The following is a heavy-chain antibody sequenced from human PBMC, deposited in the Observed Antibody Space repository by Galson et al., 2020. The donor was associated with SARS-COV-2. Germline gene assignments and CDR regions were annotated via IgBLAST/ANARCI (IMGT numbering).Heavy chain of an antibody. J-gene: IGHJ6*02. CDR3: ARDFRLYGAGPLRGYGMDV. D-gene: IGHD3-10*01. Sequence: GESLKISCAASEFSFSSYAMHWVRQAPGKGLEWVAVISYDGSNKYHADSMKGRFTISRDNSKNTLYLQMNSLRAEDTAVYYCARDFRLYGAGPLRGYGMDVWGQGTTVTVAS. V-gene: IGHV3-30*04. CDR2: ISYDGSNK. CDR1: EFSFSSYA.